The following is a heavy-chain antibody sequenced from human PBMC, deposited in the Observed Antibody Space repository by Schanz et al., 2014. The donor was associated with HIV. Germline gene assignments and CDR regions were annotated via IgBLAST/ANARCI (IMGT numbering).Heavy chain of an antibody. CDR3: ARDPLLYCSSTNCLGMDV. D-gene: IGHD2-2*01. CDR2: INHSGST. V-gene: IGHV4-34*02. J-gene: IGHJ6*02. Sequence: QVQLQQWGAGLLKPSETLSLTCAVYGGSFTNYYWSWNRQPPGKGLEWIGEINHSGSTNYNRSLKRRFTMSLAASKNQFPLKRSSVTAADTALYFCARDPLLYCSSTNCLGMDVWGQGTTVIVSS. CDR1: GGSFTNYY.